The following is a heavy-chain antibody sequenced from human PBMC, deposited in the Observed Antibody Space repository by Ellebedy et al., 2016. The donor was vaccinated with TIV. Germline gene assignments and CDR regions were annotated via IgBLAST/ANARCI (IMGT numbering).Heavy chain of an antibody. CDR3: ARALGGSYYYWFDP. V-gene: IGHV3-11*04. Sequence: PGGSLRLSCAASGFTFSDYYMSWIRQAPGKGLEWVSYISSSGSTIYYADSVKGRFTISRDNSKNTLYLQMNSLRAEDTAVYYCARALGGSYYYWFDPWGQGTLVTVSS. CDR1: GFTFSDYY. CDR2: ISSSGSTI. D-gene: IGHD1-26*01. J-gene: IGHJ5*02.